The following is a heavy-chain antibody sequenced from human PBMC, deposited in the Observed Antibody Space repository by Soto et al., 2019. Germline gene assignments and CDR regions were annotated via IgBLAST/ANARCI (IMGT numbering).Heavy chain of an antibody. Sequence: VKVSCKDSGYTFNSYGISWVRQAPGQGLEWMGWISAYNGNTNYAQKLQGRVTMTTDTSTSTAYMELRSLRSDDTAVYYCARDTYYYDSSGYSHDWFHPWGQGPLVTVSS. D-gene: IGHD3-22*01. CDR2: ISAYNGNT. CDR1: GYTFNSYG. J-gene: IGHJ5*02. V-gene: IGHV1-18*01. CDR3: ARDTYYYDSSGYSHDWFHP.